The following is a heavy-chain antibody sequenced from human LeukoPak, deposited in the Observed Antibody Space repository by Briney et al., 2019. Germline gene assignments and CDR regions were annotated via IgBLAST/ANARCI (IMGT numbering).Heavy chain of an antibody. J-gene: IGHJ6*02. D-gene: IGHD1-1*01. V-gene: IGHV6-1*01. CDR2: TYYRSKWYN. Sequence: SQTLSLTCAISGDSVSSDSAAWNWIRQSPSRGLEWLGRTYYRSKWYNDYSAFVKSRIIINPDTSKNQFSLQLNSVTPEDTAVYYCARAVAGTEGWFNSWGQGTTVTVSS. CDR1: GDSVSSDSAA. CDR3: ARAVAGTEGWFNS.